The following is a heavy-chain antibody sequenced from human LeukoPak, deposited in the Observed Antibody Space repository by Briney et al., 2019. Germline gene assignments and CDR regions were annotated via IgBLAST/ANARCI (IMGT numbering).Heavy chain of an antibody. CDR1: GFTFSSHA. V-gene: IGHV3-23*01. Sequence: AGGSLRLSCAASGFTFSSHAMSWVRQAPGKGLEWGSGLSGSGISTYYADSVKGRFTISRDNSKNTLYLQMNSLRAEDTAVYYCVKYQGFNYPPWNFDYWGQGILVTVSS. D-gene: IGHD1-1*01. J-gene: IGHJ4*02. CDR2: LSGSGIST. CDR3: VKYQGFNYPPWNFDY.